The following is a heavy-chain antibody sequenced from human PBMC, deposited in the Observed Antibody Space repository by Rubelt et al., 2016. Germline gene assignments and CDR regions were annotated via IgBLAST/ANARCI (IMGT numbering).Heavy chain of an antibody. CDR2: IFPDDSDT. CDR1: GHSVTSNW. J-gene: IGHJ6*02. CDR3: ARLIGTSAGCDV. V-gene: IGHV5-51*01. Sequence: EVQLVQSGAEAKKSGESLRLSCTYSGHSVTSNWIAWVRQRAGSGLEYMGRIFPDDSDTRDSPSFQGTVTISVENPVSTVYLQWGSLRPSDTGKYFCARLIGTSAGCDVWG. D-gene: IGHD1-14*01.